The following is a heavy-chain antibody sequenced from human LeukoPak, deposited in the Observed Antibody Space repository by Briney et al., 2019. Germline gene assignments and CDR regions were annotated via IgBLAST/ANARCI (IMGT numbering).Heavy chain of an antibody. CDR2: INHSGST. D-gene: IGHD3-22*01. CDR1: GGSISSGGYY. V-gene: IGHV4-31*01. Sequence: SETLSLTCTVSGGSISSGGYYWSWIRQHPGKGLEWIGEINHSGSTNYNPSLKSQLTISVDTSKNQFSLRLSSVTAADTAVYYCARGGDSSGYNWFDPWGQGTLVTVSS. J-gene: IGHJ5*02. CDR3: ARGGDSSGYNWFDP.